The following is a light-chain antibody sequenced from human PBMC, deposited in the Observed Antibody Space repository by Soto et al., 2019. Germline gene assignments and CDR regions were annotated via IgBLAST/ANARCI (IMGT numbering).Light chain of an antibody. Sequence: EIVLTQSPATLSLSPGVRATLSCRASQSVSSRLAWYQRKPGQAPSLLISGASIRAPGTPDRFSGSGSGTDFTLTISRLEPEDFALYYCQHYAGGSPITCGQGTRLEIK. J-gene: IGKJ5*01. CDR1: QSVSSR. CDR3: QHYAGGSPIT. V-gene: IGKV3-20*01. CDR2: GAS.